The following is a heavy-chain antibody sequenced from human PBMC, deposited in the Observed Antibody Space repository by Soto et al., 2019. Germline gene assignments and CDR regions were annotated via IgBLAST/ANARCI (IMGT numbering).Heavy chain of an antibody. D-gene: IGHD1-26*01. J-gene: IGHJ4*02. CDR2: ISYDGSNK. CDR3: VSPGTGSYPY. CDR1: GFTFSSYA. Sequence: QVQLVESGGGVVQPGRSLRLSCAASGFTFSSYAMHWVRQAPGKGLEWVAVISYDGSNKYYADSVKGRFTVSRDNSKNTLSLQMNSLRAEDTAVYYCVSPGTGSYPYWGQGTLVTVSS. V-gene: IGHV3-30-3*01.